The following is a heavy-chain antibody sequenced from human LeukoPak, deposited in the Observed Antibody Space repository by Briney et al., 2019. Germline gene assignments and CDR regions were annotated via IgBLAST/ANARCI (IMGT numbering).Heavy chain of an antibody. CDR1: GFTYSDYY. V-gene: IGHV3-11*01. Sequence: GGSLRLSCAASGFTYSDYYMSWIRQAPGKGLEWASYISSSGSTIYYADSVKGRFTISRDNAKNSLYLQMNSLRAEDTAVYYCAIAPFCSSTSCPNVIDYWGQGTLVTVSS. D-gene: IGHD2-2*01. J-gene: IGHJ4*02. CDR3: AIAPFCSSTSCPNVIDY. CDR2: ISSSGSTI.